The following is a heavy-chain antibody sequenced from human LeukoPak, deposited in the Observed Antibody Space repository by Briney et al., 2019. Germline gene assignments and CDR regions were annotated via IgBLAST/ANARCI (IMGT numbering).Heavy chain of an antibody. J-gene: IGHJ6*03. D-gene: IGHD3-16*01. V-gene: IGHV4-34*01. CDR3: AINVWSLDYYYYSMDV. CDR1: GGPFRLYY. CDR2: INHSGST. Sequence: SETLSLTCAVHGGPFRLYYWNWVRQPPGKGLEWIGEINHSGSTNYNPSLESRVTISVDTSKNQFSLKLTSVTAADTAVYFCAINVWSLDYYYYSMDVWGKGTTVTVSS.